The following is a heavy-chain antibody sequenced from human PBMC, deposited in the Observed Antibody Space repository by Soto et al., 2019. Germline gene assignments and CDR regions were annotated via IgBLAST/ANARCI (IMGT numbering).Heavy chain of an antibody. Sequence: GGSLRLSCAASGFTFSSYAMSWVRQAPGKGLEWVSAISGSGGSTYYADSVKGRFTISRDKSKNPLYLQMNSVRAEDTAVYYCAKAQYYDFWSGYYSTAFDYWGQGTLVTVSS. D-gene: IGHD3-3*01. J-gene: IGHJ4*02. V-gene: IGHV3-23*01. CDR1: GFTFSSYA. CDR3: AKAQYYDFWSGYYSTAFDY. CDR2: ISGSGGST.